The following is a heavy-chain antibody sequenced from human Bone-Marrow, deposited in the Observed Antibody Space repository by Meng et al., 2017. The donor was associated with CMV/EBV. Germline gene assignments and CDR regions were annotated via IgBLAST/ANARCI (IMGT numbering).Heavy chain of an antibody. J-gene: IGHJ6*02. V-gene: IGHV3-20*04. Sequence: GESLKISCAGAGFTFDDFGMNWVRQAPGKGLEWVAGLNWNGDNTDYADSVRGRFTISRDNAKNSLYLQMNTLRAEDTALYYCVRDQFETGSYGMDVWGQGTTVTVSS. CDR2: LNWNGDNT. D-gene: IGHD1-14*01. CDR1: GFTFDDFG. CDR3: VRDQFETGSYGMDV.